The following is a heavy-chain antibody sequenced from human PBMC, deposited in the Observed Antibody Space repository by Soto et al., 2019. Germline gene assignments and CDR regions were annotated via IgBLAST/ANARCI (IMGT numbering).Heavy chain of an antibody. CDR2: MYNTGST. D-gene: IGHD2-21*02. V-gene: IGHV4-59*01. J-gene: IGHJ6*02. CDR1: GGSISGDY. Sequence: SETLSLTCTVSGGSISGDYWSWIRQPPGKGLEWIGYMYNTGSTVYNPSFKSRVTISVDTSKNQFSLKLNSVTAADTAVYYCARDLWGYCGTDCYPLDVWGQGTTVTVAS. CDR3: ARDLWGYCGTDCYPLDV.